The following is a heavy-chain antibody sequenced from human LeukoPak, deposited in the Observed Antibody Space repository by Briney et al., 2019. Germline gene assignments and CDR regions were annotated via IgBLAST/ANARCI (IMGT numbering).Heavy chain of an antibody. CDR3: VRDGPDYAFGCGP. D-gene: IGHD4-17*01. V-gene: IGHV1-69*01. Sequence: GSSVKVSCKASGGTFSRNAITWVRQAPGQGLEWMGGIIPIFGTTNYAQKFQDRVTLTAEQSTSTAYMELRSLRSEDTAVYYCVRDGPDYAFGCGPWGQGTLVTVSS. J-gene: IGHJ5*02. CDR2: IIPIFGTT. CDR1: GGTFSRNA.